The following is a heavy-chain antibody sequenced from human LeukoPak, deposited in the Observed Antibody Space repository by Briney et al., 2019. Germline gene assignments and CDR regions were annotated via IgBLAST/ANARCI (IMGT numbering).Heavy chain of an antibody. D-gene: IGHD3-22*01. CDR2: ISVRSNYM. CDR1: GYTFSSYS. Sequence: PGGSLRLSCAASGYTFSSYSINWVRQAPGKGLEWVSSISVRSNYMYYADSVRGRFSISRDDARDSLYPQMNSLRAEDTAVYYCVRLRRNSDTSGFYYYYDYWGQGTLVTVSS. V-gene: IGHV3-21*01. CDR3: VRLRRNSDTSGFYYYYDY. J-gene: IGHJ4*02.